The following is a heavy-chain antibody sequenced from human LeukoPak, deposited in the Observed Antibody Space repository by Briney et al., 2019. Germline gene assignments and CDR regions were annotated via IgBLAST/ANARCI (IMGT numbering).Heavy chain of an antibody. CDR2: IYTSGST. D-gene: IGHD3-10*01. V-gene: IGHV4-4*07. CDR3: ARWRYYGSGSHWALDI. J-gene: IGHJ3*02. Sequence: SETLSLTCTVSGGSISSYYWSWIRQPAGKGLEWIGRIYTSGSTNYNPSLKSRVTMSVDTSKNQFSLKLSSVTAADTAVYYCARWRYYGSGSHWALDIWGQGTMVTVSS. CDR1: GGSISSYY.